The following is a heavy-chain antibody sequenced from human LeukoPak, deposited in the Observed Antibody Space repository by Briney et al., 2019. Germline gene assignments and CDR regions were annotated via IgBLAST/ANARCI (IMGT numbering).Heavy chain of an antibody. CDR1: GFTFSSYG. D-gene: IGHD1-1*01. CDR2: IWYDGSNK. CDR3: ARVPEGLEPAPLDY. J-gene: IGHJ4*02. V-gene: IGHV3-33*01. Sequence: PGRSLRLSCAASGFTFSSYGMHWVRQAPGKGLEWVAVIWYDGSNKYYADSVKGRFTISRDNSKNTLYLQMNSLRAEDTAVYYCARVPEGLEPAPLDYWGQGTLVTVSS.